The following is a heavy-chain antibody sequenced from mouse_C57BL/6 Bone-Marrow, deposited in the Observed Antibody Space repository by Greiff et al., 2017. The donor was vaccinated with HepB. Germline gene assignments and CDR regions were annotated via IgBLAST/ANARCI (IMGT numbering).Heavy chain of an antibody. J-gene: IGHJ3*01. CDR1: GYTFTSYW. CDR2: IDPSDSYT. CDR3: AVWLRREAWFAY. V-gene: IGHV1-69*01. D-gene: IGHD2-2*01. Sequence: QVQLQQSGAELVMPGASVKLSCKASGYTFTSYWMHWVKQRPGQGLEWIGEIDPSDSYTNYNQKFKGKSTLTVDKSSSTAYMQLSSLTSEDSAVYYCAVWLRREAWFAYWGQGTLVTVSA.